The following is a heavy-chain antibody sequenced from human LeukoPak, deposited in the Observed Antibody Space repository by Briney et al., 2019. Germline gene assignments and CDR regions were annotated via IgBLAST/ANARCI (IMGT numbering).Heavy chain of an antibody. CDR2: INPNSGGT. V-gene: IGHV1-2*02. J-gene: IGHJ3*02. Sequence: ASVKVSCKASGYTFTGYYMHWARQAPGQGLEWMGWINPNSGGTNYAQKFQGRVTMTRDTSISTAYMELSRLRSDDTAAYYCARSKDYYDSSGYGEADAFDIWGQGTMVTVSS. CDR1: GYTFTGYY. CDR3: ARSKDYYDSSGYGEADAFDI. D-gene: IGHD3-22*01.